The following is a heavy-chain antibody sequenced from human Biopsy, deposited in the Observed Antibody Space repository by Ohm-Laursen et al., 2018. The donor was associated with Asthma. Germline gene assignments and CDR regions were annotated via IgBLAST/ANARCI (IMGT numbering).Heavy chain of an antibody. V-gene: IGHV4-39*07. CDR2: LHYSGSPYYT. J-gene: IGHJ4*02. D-gene: IGHD3-9*01. CDR1: GGSISNSNYY. CDR3: ARGVDRETGLLDHFDS. Sequence: SQTLSLTCTVSGGSISNSNYYWGWICQSPGKGLEWIGSLHYSGSPYYTFYNPSLKSRVTISIDASKNQFSLKLTSVTAADTAVYYCARGVDRETGLLDHFDSWGQGTLVTVSS.